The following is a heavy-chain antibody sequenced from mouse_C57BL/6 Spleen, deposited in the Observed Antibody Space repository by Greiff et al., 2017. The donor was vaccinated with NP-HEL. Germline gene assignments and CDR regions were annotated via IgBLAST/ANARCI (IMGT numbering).Heavy chain of an antibody. CDR2: ILPGSGST. CDR3: ARGGRQLRLRKDYFDY. CDR1: GYTFTGYW. V-gene: IGHV1-9*01. D-gene: IGHD3-2*02. J-gene: IGHJ2*01. Sequence: QVQLQQSGAELMKPGASVKLSCKATGYTFTGYWIEWVKQRPGHGLEWIGEILPGSGSTNYNEKFKGKATFTADTSSNTAYMQLSSLTTEDSAIYYCARGGRQLRLRKDYFDYWGQGTTLTVSS.